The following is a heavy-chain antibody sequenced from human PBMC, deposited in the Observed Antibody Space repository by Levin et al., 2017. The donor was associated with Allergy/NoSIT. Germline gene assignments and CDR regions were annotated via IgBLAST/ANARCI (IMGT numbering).Heavy chain of an antibody. CDR1: GFTFSTYW. CDR2: IDNDGRTT. D-gene: IGHD1-26*01. V-gene: IGHV3-74*01. J-gene: IGHJ4*01. CDR3: ARARWGGATGADY. Sequence: PGGSLRLSCAASGFTFSTYWMHWVRQDPGKGLVWVSRIDNDGRTTDYADSVKGRFTISRDNAKTTLYLQMNSLRAEDTAVYYCARARWGGATGADYWGHGTLVTVSS.